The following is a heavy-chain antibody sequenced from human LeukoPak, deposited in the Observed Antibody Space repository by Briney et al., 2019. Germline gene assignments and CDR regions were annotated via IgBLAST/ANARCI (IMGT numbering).Heavy chain of an antibody. V-gene: IGHV3-7*01. CDR1: GFTFSSHW. CDR3: ARDRVYYYDSSGAFDI. J-gene: IGHJ3*02. D-gene: IGHD3-22*01. CDR2: IKEDGSEK. Sequence: GGSLRLSCAASGFTFSSHWMSWVRQAPGKGLEWVAHIKEDGSEKYYVGSVKGRFTISRDNAKNTLYLQMNSLRAEDTAVYYCARDRVYYYDSSGAFDIWGQGTMVTVSS.